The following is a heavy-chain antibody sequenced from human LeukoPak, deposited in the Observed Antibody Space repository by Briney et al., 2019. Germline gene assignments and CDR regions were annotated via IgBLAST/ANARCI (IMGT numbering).Heavy chain of an antibody. CDR2: IWYDGSNK. Sequence: GGSLRLSCAASGFTFSSYAMSWVRQAPGKGLEWVAVIWYDGSNKYYADSVKGRFTISRDNSKNTLYLQMNSLRAEDTAVYYCARSNIYDFWSGYSPFYYYYYGMDVWGQGTTVTVSS. CDR3: ARSNIYDFWSGYSPFYYYYYGMDV. D-gene: IGHD3-3*01. J-gene: IGHJ6*02. CDR1: GFTFSSYA. V-gene: IGHV3-33*08.